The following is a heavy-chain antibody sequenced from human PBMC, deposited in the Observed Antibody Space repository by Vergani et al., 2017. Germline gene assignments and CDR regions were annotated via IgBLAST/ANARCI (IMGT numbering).Heavy chain of an antibody. CDR1: GGSISSYY. D-gene: IGHD6-19*01. V-gene: IGHV4-34*01. J-gene: IGHJ5*02. CDR2: INHSGST. CDR3: ARRVRGWTITLDLGLDP. Sequence: QVQLQESGPGLVKPSETLSLTCTVSGGSISSYYWSWIRQPPGKGLEWIGEINHSGSTNYNPSLKSRVTISVDTSKNQFSLKLSSVTAADTAVYYCARRVRGWTITLDLGLDPWGQGTLVTVSS.